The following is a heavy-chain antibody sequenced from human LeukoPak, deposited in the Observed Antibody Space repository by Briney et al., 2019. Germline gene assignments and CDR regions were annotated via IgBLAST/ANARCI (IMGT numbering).Heavy chain of an antibody. J-gene: IGHJ4*02. CDR1: GGSISSYY. V-gene: IGHV4-59*01. D-gene: IGHD6-6*01. CDR3: ARAWQLDY. Sequence: KSSETLSLTCTVSGGSISSYYWRWIRQPPGKGLEGIGYIYYSGSNNYNPSLKSPVTLSVEKSQKQSFLTMGSVAAADTAVYYCARAWQLDYWGQGTLVTVSS. CDR2: IYYSGSN.